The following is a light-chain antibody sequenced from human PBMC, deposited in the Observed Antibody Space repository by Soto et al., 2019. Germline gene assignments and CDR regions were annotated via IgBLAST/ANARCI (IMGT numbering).Light chain of an antibody. J-gene: IGKJ1*01. CDR3: QQYGGTPQT. CDR2: GAS. Sequence: EIVLTQSPATLSLSPGERATLSCRASQSVSSSYLAWYQQKPGQAPRLLIYGASSRATGIPDRFSGSGSGTDFTLNISRLEPEDFEVYYCQQYGGTPQTFGQGTKVEIK. CDR1: QSVSSSY. V-gene: IGKV3-20*01.